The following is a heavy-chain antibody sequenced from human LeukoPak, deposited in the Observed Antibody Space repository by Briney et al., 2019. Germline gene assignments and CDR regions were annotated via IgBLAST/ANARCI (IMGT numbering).Heavy chain of an antibody. Sequence: PGGSLRLSCAASGFTFSDYYMSWIRQAPGKGLEWVSYISSSGSTIYYADSVKGRFTISRDNARNSLYLQMNSLRAEDTAIYYCARHAGTTVTPIDYWGQGTLVTVSS. CDR3: ARHAGTTVTPIDY. J-gene: IGHJ4*02. D-gene: IGHD4-17*01. V-gene: IGHV3-11*04. CDR2: ISSSGSTI. CDR1: GFTFSDYY.